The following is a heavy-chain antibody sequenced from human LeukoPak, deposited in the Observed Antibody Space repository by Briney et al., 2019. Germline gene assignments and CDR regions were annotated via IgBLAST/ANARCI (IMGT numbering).Heavy chain of an antibody. Sequence: ASVTVSCKASGYTFTGYYMHWVRQAPGQGLEWMGWINPNSGGTNYAQKFQGRVTMTRDTSISTAYMELSRLRSDDTAVYYCARRGDYSDAFDIWGQGTMVTVSS. V-gene: IGHV1-2*02. CDR1: GYTFTGYY. D-gene: IGHD4-17*01. CDR2: INPNSGGT. J-gene: IGHJ3*02. CDR3: ARRGDYSDAFDI.